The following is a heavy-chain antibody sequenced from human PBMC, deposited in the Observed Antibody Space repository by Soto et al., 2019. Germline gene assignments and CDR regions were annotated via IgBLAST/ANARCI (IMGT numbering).Heavy chain of an antibody. Sequence: ASVKVSCKASGYTFTSYDINWVRQATGQGLERMGWMNPNSGNTGYAQKFQGRVTMTRNTSISTAYMELSSLRSEDTAVYYCARRGVVAATHDAFDIWGQGTMVTVSS. D-gene: IGHD2-15*01. J-gene: IGHJ3*02. CDR1: GYTFTSYD. CDR2: MNPNSGNT. V-gene: IGHV1-8*01. CDR3: ARRGVVAATHDAFDI.